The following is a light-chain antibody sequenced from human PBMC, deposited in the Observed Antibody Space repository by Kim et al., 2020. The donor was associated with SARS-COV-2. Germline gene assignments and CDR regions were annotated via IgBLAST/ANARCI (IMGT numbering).Light chain of an antibody. CDR3: QQYHHWPPIT. J-gene: IGKJ5*01. V-gene: IGKV3-15*01. CDR1: QSVSSD. CDR2: CAS. Sequence: EIVMTQSPATLSVSPGERATLSCRASQSVSSDLAWYQQKPGQTPRLLIYCASTRATGIPARFSGSGSGTDFTLTITSLQSEDFAVYYCQQYHHWPPITFGQGTRLEIK.